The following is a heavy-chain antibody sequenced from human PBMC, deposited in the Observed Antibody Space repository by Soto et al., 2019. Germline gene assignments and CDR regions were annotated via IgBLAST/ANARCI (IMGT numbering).Heavy chain of an antibody. V-gene: IGHV1-69*01. D-gene: IGHD3-10*01. CDR1: GDMFRNSA. CDR3: ARARLSNGDPNIYFFYGLDV. CDR2: IIPLFRKT. Sequence: QVQLVQSGAEEKRPGSSVKVSCKASGDMFRNSAFTWVRQAPGQGLAWMGVIIPLFRKTDVAQKFQGRVNFTADESTSSLYMEVSSLTSEDTAVYYCARARLSNGDPNIYFFYGLDVWGLGTTITVSS. J-gene: IGHJ6*02.